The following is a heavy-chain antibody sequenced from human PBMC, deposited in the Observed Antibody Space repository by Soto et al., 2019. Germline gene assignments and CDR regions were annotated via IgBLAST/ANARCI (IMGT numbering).Heavy chain of an antibody. CDR3: AKDIDRVPEYFQH. CDR1: GFTFDDYV. V-gene: IGHV3-9*01. D-gene: IGHD3-22*01. Sequence: GGSLRLSCAASGFTFDDYVMHWVRQAPGKGLEWVSGINWSSGSIGYADSVKGRFTISRDNAKNSLFLQMNSLRAEDTALYFCAKDIDRVPEYFQHWGQGTLVTVSS. J-gene: IGHJ1*01. CDR2: INWSSGSI.